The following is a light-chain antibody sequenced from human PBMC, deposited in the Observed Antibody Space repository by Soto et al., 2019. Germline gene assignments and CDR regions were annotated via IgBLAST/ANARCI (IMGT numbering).Light chain of an antibody. J-gene: IGKJ4*01. Sequence: EIVLTQSPATLSLSPGERATLSCRASQSVSDHLVWYQQKPGQAPRLLMSSASNRATGIPARFSGSGSGTDFTLTISSLEPEDFAVYYCQQRTDWPLTFGGGTKVEIK. CDR3: QQRTDWPLT. CDR1: QSVSDH. CDR2: SAS. V-gene: IGKV3-11*01.